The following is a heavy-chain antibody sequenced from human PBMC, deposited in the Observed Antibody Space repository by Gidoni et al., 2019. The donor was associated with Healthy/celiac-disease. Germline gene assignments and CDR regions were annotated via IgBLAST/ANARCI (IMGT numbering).Heavy chain of an antibody. D-gene: IGHD3-16*01. Sequence: QVQLVQSGAEVKKPGSSVKVSCKASGGTFSSYAISWVRQAPGQGLEWMGGIIPIFGTANYAQKFQGRVTITADESTSTAYMELSSLRSEDTAVYYCARTTLGPRGRYYYYGMDVWGQGTTVTVSS. CDR1: GGTFSSYA. J-gene: IGHJ6*02. V-gene: IGHV1-69*01. CDR3: ARTTLGPRGRYYYYGMDV. CDR2: IIPIFGTA.